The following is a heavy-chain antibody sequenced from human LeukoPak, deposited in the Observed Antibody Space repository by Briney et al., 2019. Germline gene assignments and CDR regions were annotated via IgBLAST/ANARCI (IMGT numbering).Heavy chain of an antibody. CDR3: ARHVGFITRVRGFINNNWFDP. D-gene: IGHD3-10*01. J-gene: IGHJ5*02. V-gene: IGHV4-39*01. Sequence: SETLSLTCTVSGGSISSSSYYWGWIRQPPGKGLEWIGSIYYSGSPYYNPSLKSRVTISVDTSKKQFSLKLSSVTAADTAVYYCARHVGFITRVRGFINNNWFDPWGQGTLATVSS. CDR2: IYYSGSP. CDR1: GGSISSSSYY.